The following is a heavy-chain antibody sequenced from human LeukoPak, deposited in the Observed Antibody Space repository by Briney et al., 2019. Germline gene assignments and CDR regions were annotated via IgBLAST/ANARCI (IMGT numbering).Heavy chain of an antibody. D-gene: IGHD3-3*01. V-gene: IGHV1-18*01. Sequence: ASVKVSCKASGYTFTSYGISWVRQAPGQGLEWMGWISAYNGNTNYAQKLQGRVTMTTDTSTSTAYMELRSLRSDDTAVYYCARDLGVVIAGPQKLAKLDYWGQGTLVTVSS. J-gene: IGHJ4*02. CDR1: GYTFTSYG. CDR3: ARDLGVVIAGPQKLAKLDY. CDR2: ISAYNGNT.